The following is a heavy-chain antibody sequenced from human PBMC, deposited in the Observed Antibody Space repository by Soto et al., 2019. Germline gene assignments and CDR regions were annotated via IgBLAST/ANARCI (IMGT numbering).Heavy chain of an antibody. CDR2: IIPIFGTA. CDR1: GGTFSSYA. V-gene: IGHV1-69*01. D-gene: IGHD3-10*01. CDR3: ARKYYYGSGSYPYFYYYSGMDV. Sequence: QVQLVQSGAEVKKPGSSVKVSCKASGGTFSSYAISWVRQAPGQGLEWMGGIIPIFGTANYAQKFQGRVTITADESTSTAYMELSSLRSEDTAVYYCARKYYYGSGSYPYFYYYSGMDVWGQGTTVTVSS. J-gene: IGHJ6*02.